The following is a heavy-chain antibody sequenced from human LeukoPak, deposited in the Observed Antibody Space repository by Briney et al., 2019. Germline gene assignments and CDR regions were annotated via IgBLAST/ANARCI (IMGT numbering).Heavy chain of an antibody. CDR1: GFTFNGSI. Sequence: GGSLRLSCAASGFTFNGSIIHWVRQTSGEGVEWVGRIKSKTDGGTTDYAAPVKGRFTISRDDSKNTLYLQMNSLNTEDTAVYYCTTGATNLLYYYGSGSYYTFDYWGQGTLVTVSS. D-gene: IGHD3-10*01. J-gene: IGHJ4*02. CDR2: IKSKTDGGTT. V-gene: IGHV3-15*01. CDR3: TTGATNLLYYYGSGSYYTFDY.